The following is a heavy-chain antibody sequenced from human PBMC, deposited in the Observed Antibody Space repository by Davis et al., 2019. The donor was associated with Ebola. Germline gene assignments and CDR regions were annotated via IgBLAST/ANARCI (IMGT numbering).Heavy chain of an antibody. D-gene: IGHD5-24*01. V-gene: IGHV1-69*10. J-gene: IGHJ4*02. CDR1: GGTFSSYA. CDR2: IIPILGIA. Sequence: SVKVSCKASGGTFSSYAISWVRQAPGQGLEWMGGIIPILGIANYAQKFQGRVTITADKSTSTAYMELSSLRSEDTAVYYCARRWLQSTAFDYWGQGTLVTVSS. CDR3: ARRWLQSTAFDY.